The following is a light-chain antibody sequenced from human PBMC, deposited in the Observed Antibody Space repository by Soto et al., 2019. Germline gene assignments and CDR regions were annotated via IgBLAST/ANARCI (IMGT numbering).Light chain of an antibody. J-gene: IGLJ1*01. V-gene: IGLV2-23*02. Sequence: QSVLSQPASVSGSAEQSITISCTGTSSVVGTYNLVSWYQQHPGKAPKLIIYEVTERPSGISNRFSGYKFGNTASLTISGLMPEDEADYYCCSYRGSSTFPSVCGTGTKVSVL. CDR1: SSVVGTYNL. CDR2: EVT. CDR3: CSYRGSSTFPSV.